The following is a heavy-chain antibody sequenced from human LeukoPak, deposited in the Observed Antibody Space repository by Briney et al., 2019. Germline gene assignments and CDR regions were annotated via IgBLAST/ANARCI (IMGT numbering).Heavy chain of an antibody. CDR1: GFTFSNSW. CDR2: INWNSAST. CDR3: VKDRRNPYRPEGPFDP. J-gene: IGHJ5*02. V-gene: IGHV3-9*01. D-gene: IGHD1-14*01. Sequence: PGGSLRLSCAASGFTFSNSWMHWVRQAPGKGLEWVSGINWNSASTGYADSVKGRFTISRDNVMDSLYLQMNSLRPEDTALYYCVKDRRNPYRPEGPFDPWGQGTLVTVSS.